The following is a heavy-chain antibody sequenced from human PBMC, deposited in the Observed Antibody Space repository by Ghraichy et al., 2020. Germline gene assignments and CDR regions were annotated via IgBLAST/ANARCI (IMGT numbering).Heavy chain of an antibody. J-gene: IGHJ4*02. CDR3: AKSPYTVTTKRFDY. D-gene: IGHD4-17*01. CDR2: ISGGGGNT. V-gene: IGHV3-23*01. Sequence: SCAASGFTFSTYGMSWVRQAPGKGLEWVSTISGGGGNTYYVESVKGRFSISRDNSKNTLYLQMNSLRAEDTAVYYCAKSPYTVTTKRFDYWGQGTLVTVSS. CDR1: GFTFSTYG.